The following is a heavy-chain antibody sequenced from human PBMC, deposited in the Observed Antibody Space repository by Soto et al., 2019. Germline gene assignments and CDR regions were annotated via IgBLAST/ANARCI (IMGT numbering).Heavy chain of an antibody. D-gene: IGHD3-3*01. CDR3: ARDPAPTPSITIFGVATGSIVSYAFDI. CDR2: IYNSGST. CDR1: GGYISGGYYS. J-gene: IGHJ3*02. V-gene: IGHV4-30-2*01. Sequence: SETLSLTCAVSGGYISGGYYSWSWIRQPPGKGLEWIGCIYNSGSTYYNSSLKSRVTISVDRSKNHFFLNLTSVTAADTAVYYCARDPAPTPSITIFGVATGSIVSYAFDIWGQGTMVTVSS.